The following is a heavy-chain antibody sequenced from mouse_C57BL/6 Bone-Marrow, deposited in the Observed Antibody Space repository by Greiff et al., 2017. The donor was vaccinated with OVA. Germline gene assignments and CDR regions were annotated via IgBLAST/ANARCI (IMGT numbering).Heavy chain of an antibody. CDR2: ISGGGGNT. Sequence: EVQGVESGGGLVKPGGSLKLSCAASGFTFSSYTMSWVRQTPEKRLEWVATISGGGGNTYYPDSVKGRFTISRDNAKNTLYLQMRSLRSEDTALYYCARHEAYGSSYGYFDVWGTGTTVTVSS. D-gene: IGHD1-1*01. J-gene: IGHJ1*03. CDR3: ARHEAYGSSYGYFDV. CDR1: GFTFSSYT. V-gene: IGHV5-9*01.